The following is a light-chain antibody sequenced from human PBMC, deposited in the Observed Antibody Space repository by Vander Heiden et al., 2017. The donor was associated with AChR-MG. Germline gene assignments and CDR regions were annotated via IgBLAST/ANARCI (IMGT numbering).Light chain of an antibody. CDR3: QQFGSSPPWA. J-gene: IGKJ1*01. Sequence: EIVLTQSPGTLSLSPGERATLSCRASQSVSRSYLAWYQQKPGQAPRLLIYEASSRATGIPDRFSGSGSGADFTLIISRLEPEDFAVYYCQQFGSSPPWAFGQGTRVEIK. V-gene: IGKV3-20*01. CDR2: EAS. CDR1: QSVSRSY.